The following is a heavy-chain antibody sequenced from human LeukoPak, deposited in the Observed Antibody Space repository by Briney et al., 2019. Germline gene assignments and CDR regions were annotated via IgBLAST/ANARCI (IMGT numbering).Heavy chain of an antibody. CDR1: GLIFSDHA. D-gene: IGHD3-10*01. Sequence: PGGSLRLSCAASGLIFSDHAMSWVRQPPGKGLEWVSAISGSASSTYYADSVKGRFTISRDNSKNTLYLQMNNLRAEDTAVYYCAKSMYGVWIWGQGTMVTVSS. CDR3: AKSMYGVWI. V-gene: IGHV3-23*01. J-gene: IGHJ3*02. CDR2: ISGSASST.